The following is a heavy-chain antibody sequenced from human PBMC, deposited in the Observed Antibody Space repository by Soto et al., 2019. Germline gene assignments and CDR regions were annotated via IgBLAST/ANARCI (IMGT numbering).Heavy chain of an antibody. Sequence: ASVKVSCKASRVAFSKFIVTWVRQAPGLGLEWVGGIIPIFGTANYAQKFQGRVTITADESTSTSYMEVNNLRSEDTAVYYCAKVRYSSPMGHYYGMDVGGQGTTVTVSS. D-gene: IGHD6-19*01. J-gene: IGHJ6*02. V-gene: IGHV1-69*13. CDR1: RVAFSKFI. CDR2: IIPIFGTA. CDR3: AKVRYSSPMGHYYGMDV.